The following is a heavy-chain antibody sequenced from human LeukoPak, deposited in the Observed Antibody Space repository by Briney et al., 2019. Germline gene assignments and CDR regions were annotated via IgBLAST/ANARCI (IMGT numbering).Heavy chain of an antibody. V-gene: IGHV1-8*01. D-gene: IGHD3-9*01. CDR1: GYIFTGVN. CDR2: MNTNRDKT. Sequence: ASVKVSCKPAGYIFTGVNSNGVRQAPGQGREWMGWMNTNRDKTGYAQKFQGRVTMTRNTSISTAYMGQVSLRSEAAAVYYCGSGQVCYFDWVGGANDYYYMDVWGKGTTVTVSS. CDR3: GSGQVCYFDWVGGANDYYYMDV. J-gene: IGHJ6*03.